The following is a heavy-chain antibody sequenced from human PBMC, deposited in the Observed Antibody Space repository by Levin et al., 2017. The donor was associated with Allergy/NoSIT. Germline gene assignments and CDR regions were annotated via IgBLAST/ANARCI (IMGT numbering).Heavy chain of an antibody. CDR1: GFTFSSYS. J-gene: IGHJ4*02. D-gene: IGHD5-24*01. CDR2: ISSSSSYI. Sequence: GESLKISCAASGFTFSSYSMNWVRQAPGKGLEWVSSISSSSSYIYYADSVKGRFTISRDNAKNSLYLQMNSLRAEDTAVYYCARGIDGYAAERWGQGTLVTISS. V-gene: IGHV3-21*01. CDR3: ARGIDGYAAER.